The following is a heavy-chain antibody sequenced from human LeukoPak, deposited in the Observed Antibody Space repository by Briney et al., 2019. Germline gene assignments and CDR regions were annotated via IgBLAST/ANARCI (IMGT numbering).Heavy chain of an antibody. CDR2: KNPNSGSS. CDR3: ARKLRLGGNWFDP. V-gene: IGHV1-8*01. D-gene: IGHD1-26*01. Sequence: ASVKVSCKASGYTFTNYDINWVRQATGQGLEWMGYKNPNSGSSAYAQKFQGRVTFTADESTSTAYMELSSLRSEDTALYYCARKLRLGGNWFDPWGQETLVTVSS. CDR1: GYTFTNYD. J-gene: IGHJ5*02.